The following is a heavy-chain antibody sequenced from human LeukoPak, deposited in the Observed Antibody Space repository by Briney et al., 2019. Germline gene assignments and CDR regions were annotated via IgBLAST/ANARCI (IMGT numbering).Heavy chain of an antibody. CDR1: GFTFSSYN. J-gene: IGHJ4*02. V-gene: IGHV3-48*02. CDR2: ISSSSNNI. D-gene: IGHD4-17*01. Sequence: PGGSLRLSCAASGFTFSSYNMNWVRQAPGKGPEWVSYISSSSNNIQYADSVKGRFTISRDNAKNSLYLQMNSLRDEDTAVYYCARSGDYGDYTGYWGQGTLVTVSS. CDR3: ARSGDYGDYTGY.